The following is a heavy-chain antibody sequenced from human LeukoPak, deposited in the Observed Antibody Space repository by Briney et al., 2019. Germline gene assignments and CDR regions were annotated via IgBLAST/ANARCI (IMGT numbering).Heavy chain of an antibody. J-gene: IGHJ5*02. Sequence: PGGSLRLSCAASGFTFNDYAMNWVRQAPGKGLEWVSYIRSGSDKILYADSVKGRFTISRDNAKNSLYLQMNSLRAEDTAVYYCARAHRLSHNWFDPWGRGTLVTVSS. V-gene: IGHV3-48*01. D-gene: IGHD3-16*02. CDR2: IRSGSDKI. CDR1: GFTFNDYA. CDR3: ARAHRLSHNWFDP.